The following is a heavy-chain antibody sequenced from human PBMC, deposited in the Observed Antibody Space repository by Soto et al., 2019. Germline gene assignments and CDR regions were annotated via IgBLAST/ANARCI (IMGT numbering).Heavy chain of an antibody. CDR3: ARGSRITIFGVVRSWFDP. CDR1: GGSVSSGSYY. D-gene: IGHD3-3*01. Sequence: SETLSLTCTVSGGSVSSGSYYWSWIRQPPGKGLEWIGYIYYSGSTNYNPSLKSRVTISVDTSKNQFSLKLSSVTAADTAVYYCARGSRITIFGVVRSWFDPWGQGTLVTVSS. V-gene: IGHV4-61*01. J-gene: IGHJ5*02. CDR2: IYYSGST.